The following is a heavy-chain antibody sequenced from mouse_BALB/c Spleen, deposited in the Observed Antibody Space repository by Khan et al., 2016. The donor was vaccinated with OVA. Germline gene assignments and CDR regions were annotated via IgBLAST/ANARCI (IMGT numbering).Heavy chain of an antibody. CDR2: IYPGTGYT. CDR1: GYIFTSYW. V-gene: IGHV1S132*01. D-gene: IGHD2-1*01. Sequence: QVQLQQSGAELVRPGASVKLSCKTSGYIFTSYWIHWVKQRSGQGLEWIARIYPGTGYTFYTEKFKGKATLTTDKSSSTAYMQLSSLKSEDSAVYFWARDGAYGNYAWFAYWGQGTLVTVSA. CDR3: ARDGAYGNYAWFAY. J-gene: IGHJ3*01.